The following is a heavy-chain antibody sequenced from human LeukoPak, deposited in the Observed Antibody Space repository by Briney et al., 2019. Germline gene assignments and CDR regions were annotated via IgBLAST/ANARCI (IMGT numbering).Heavy chain of an antibody. CDR1: GGSISSGSYY. CDR2: IYTSGST. J-gene: IGHJ4*02. Sequence: PSETLSLTCTVSGGSISSGSYYWSWIRQPAGKGLEWIGRIYTSGSTNYNPSLKSRVTISVDTSKNQFSLKLNSVTAADTALNYCARGRRDGYMLLWEDYWGQGTLVTVSS. CDR3: ARGRRDGYMLLWEDY. V-gene: IGHV4-61*02. D-gene: IGHD5-24*01.